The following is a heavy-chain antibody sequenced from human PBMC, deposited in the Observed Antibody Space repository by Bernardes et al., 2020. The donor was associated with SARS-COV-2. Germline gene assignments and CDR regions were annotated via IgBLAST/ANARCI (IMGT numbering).Heavy chain of an antibody. J-gene: IGHJ3*02. CDR2: IIPIFGTA. V-gene: IGHV1-69*13. D-gene: IGHD3-22*01. Sequence: SVKVACKASGGTFSSYAISWVRQAPGQGLEWMGRIIPIFGTANYAQKFQGRVTITADESTSTAYMELSSLRSEDTAVYYCARAGYYYDSSGYPLGAFDIWGQGTMVTVSS. CDR3: ARAGYYYDSSGYPLGAFDI. CDR1: GGTFSSYA.